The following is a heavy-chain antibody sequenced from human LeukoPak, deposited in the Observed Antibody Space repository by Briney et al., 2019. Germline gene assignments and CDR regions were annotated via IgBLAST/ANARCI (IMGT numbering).Heavy chain of an antibody. CDR3: ARDPVNYYDSSGYFSSFDY. J-gene: IGHJ4*02. Sequence: PGGSLRLSCAASGFTFSSYSMNWVRQAPGKGLEWVTSISINSSYIYYEDSVKDRFTLSRANSKKSLYLQMNSLRAEDTAVYYCARDPVNYYDSSGYFSSFDYWGQGTLVTVSS. D-gene: IGHD3-22*01. CDR2: ISINSSYI. V-gene: IGHV3-21*01. CDR1: GFTFSSYS.